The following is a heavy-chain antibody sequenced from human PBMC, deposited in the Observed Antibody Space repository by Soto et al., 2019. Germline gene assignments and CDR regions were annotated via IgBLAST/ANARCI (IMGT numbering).Heavy chain of an antibody. CDR2: IIPIFGTA. CDR1: GGTFSSYA. D-gene: IGHD5-12*01. V-gene: IGHV1-69*01. Sequence: QVQLVQSGAEVKKPGSSVKVSCKASGGTFSSYAISWVRQAPGQGLEWLGGIIPIFGTANYAQKSQGRVTITADESTSTAYMELSSLRSEDTAVYYCARQVEMATITSSFDYWGQGTLVTVSS. J-gene: IGHJ4*02. CDR3: ARQVEMATITSSFDY.